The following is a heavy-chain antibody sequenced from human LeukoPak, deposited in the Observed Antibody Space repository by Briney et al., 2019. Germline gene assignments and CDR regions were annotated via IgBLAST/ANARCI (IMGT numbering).Heavy chain of an antibody. V-gene: IGHV3-74*01. CDR3: ASCYYDSSGYYPPDY. Sequence: GGSLRLSCAASGFTFSSYWMHWVRQAPGKGLLWVSRINGDGSITSTADSVKGRFTISRDNAKNTLYLQLNSLRAEDTAVYYCASCYYDSSGYYPPDYWGQGTLVTVSS. CDR2: INGDGSIT. D-gene: IGHD3-22*01. J-gene: IGHJ4*02. CDR1: GFTFSSYW.